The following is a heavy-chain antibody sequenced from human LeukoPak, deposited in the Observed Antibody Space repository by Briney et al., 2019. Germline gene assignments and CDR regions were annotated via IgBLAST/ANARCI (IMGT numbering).Heavy chain of an antibody. CDR3: ARDIKGWFGDPRYYGMDV. J-gene: IGHJ6*02. CDR2: ISTSGST. CDR1: GGSISSYY. Sequence: KPSETLSLTRTVSGGSISSYYWSWIRQPAGKGLEWIGRISTSGSTNYNPSLKSRVAMSVDTSKNQFSLRLSSVTAADTAVYYCARDIKGWFGDPRYYGMDVWGQGTTVIVSS. V-gene: IGHV4-4*07. D-gene: IGHD3-10*01.